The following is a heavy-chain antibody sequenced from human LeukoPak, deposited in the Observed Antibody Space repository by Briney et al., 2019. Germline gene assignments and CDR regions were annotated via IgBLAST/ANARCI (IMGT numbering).Heavy chain of an antibody. V-gene: IGHV4-4*02. Sequence: SETLSLTCGVSGXSITSTNDWTWVRQPPGKGLEWIGEVNLQGSTNYNPSLMGRVAISVDMSENHISLQLTSVTAADTAVYYCAREGGPYRPLDYSGQGTLVTVSS. CDR3: AREGGPYRPLDY. CDR1: GXSITSTND. CDR2: VNLQGST. J-gene: IGHJ4*02.